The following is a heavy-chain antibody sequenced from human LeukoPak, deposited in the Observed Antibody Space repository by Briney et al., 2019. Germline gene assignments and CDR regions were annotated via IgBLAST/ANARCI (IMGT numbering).Heavy chain of an antibody. CDR1: GGSISSSSYY. V-gene: IGHV4-39*01. D-gene: IGHD3-22*01. Sequence: PSETLSLTCTVSGGSISSSSYYWGWIRQPPGEGLEWIGSIYYSGSTYYNPSLKSRVTISVDTSKNQFSLKLSSVTAADTAVYYCARRYAYYYDSSGYYLDYWGQGTLVTVSS. CDR2: IYYSGST. CDR3: ARRYAYYYDSSGYYLDY. J-gene: IGHJ4*02.